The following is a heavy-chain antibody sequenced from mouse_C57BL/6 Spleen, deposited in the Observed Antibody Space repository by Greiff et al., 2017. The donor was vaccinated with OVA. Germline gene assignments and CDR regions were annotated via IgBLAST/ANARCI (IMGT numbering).Heavy chain of an antibody. V-gene: IGHV3-6*01. CDR1: GYSITSGYY. D-gene: IGHD3-2*02. Sequence: EVKLQESGPGLVKPSQSLSLTCSVTGYSITSGYYWNWIRQFPGNKLEWMGYISYDGSNNYNPSLKNRISITRDTSKNQFFLKLNSVTTEDTATYYWARVEANWYFDVWGTGTTVTVSS. CDR2: ISYDGSN. CDR3: ARVEANWYFDV. J-gene: IGHJ1*03.